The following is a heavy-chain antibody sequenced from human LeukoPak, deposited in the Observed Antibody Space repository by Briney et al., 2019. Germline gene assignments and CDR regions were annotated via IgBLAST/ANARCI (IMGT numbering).Heavy chain of an antibody. V-gene: IGHV3-30*02. Sequence: GGSLRLSCAASGFTFSSYGMHWVRQAPGKGLEWVAFIRYDGSNKYYADSVKGRFTISRDNSKNTLYLQMNSLRAEDTAVYYCAKDSSYYDSSGYYPKGSYYYYMDVWGKGTTVTISS. CDR1: GFTFSSYG. CDR3: AKDSSYYDSSGYYPKGSYYYYMDV. J-gene: IGHJ6*03. D-gene: IGHD3-22*01. CDR2: IRYDGSNK.